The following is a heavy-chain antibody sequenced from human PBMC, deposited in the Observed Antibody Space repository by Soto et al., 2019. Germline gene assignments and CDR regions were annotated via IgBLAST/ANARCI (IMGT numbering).Heavy chain of an antibody. Sequence: SGPTLVNPTQTLTLACTFSGFSLSTSGVGVGWIRQPPGKALEWLALIYWDDDKRYSPSLKSRLTITKDTSKNQVVLTMTNMDPVDTATYYCALFTGYSSRSNWFDPWGQGTLVTVSS. J-gene: IGHJ5*02. V-gene: IGHV2-5*02. D-gene: IGHD6-13*01. CDR3: ALFTGYSSRSNWFDP. CDR2: IYWDDDK. CDR1: GFSLSTSGVG.